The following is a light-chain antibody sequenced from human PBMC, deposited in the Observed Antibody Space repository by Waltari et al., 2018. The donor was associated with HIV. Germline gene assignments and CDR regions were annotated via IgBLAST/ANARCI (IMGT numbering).Light chain of an antibody. CDR1: QSVLYRSNNRNY. CDR2: WAS. CDR3: QQYYSNPPMYT. J-gene: IGKJ2*01. V-gene: IGKV4-1*01. Sequence: DIVMTQSPDSLAVSLGERATINCKSSQSVLYRSNNRNYLAWYQQKTGQPPKLLIYWASTRESGVPDRFSGSGSGTDFTLTISSVQAEDVAVYYCQQYYSNPPMYTFGQGTKLEI.